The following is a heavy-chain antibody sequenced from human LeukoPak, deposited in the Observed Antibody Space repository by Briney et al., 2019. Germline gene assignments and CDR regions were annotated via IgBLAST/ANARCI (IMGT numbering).Heavy chain of an antibody. D-gene: IGHD3-3*01. CDR2: IIPIFGTA. V-gene: IGHV1-69*05. J-gene: IGHJ4*02. CDR1: GYTFTSYD. CDR3: ATIWSGYFDY. Sequence: SVKVSCKASGYTFTSYDINWVRQAPGQGLEWMGGIIPIFGTANYAQKFQGRVTITTDESTSTAYMELSSLRSEDTAVYYCATIWSGYFDYWGQGTLVTVSS.